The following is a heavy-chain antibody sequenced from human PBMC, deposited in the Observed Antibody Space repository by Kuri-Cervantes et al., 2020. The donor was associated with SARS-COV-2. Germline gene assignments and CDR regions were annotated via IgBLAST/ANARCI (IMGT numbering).Heavy chain of an antibody. CDR2: IYYSGST. CDR1: GGSISSYY. D-gene: IGHD6-19*01. Sequence: SETLSLTCTVSGGSISSYYWSWIRQPPGKGLEWIGYIYYSGSTNYNTSLKSRVTISVDTSKNQFSLKLSSVTAADTAVYYCARHGSSSSGWNFNWFDPWGQGTLVTVSS. J-gene: IGHJ5*02. CDR3: ARHGSSSSGWNFNWFDP. V-gene: IGHV4-59*08.